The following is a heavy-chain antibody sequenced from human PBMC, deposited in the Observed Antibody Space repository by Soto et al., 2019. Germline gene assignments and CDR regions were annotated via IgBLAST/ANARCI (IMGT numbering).Heavy chain of an antibody. CDR3: AKDSSSWYGQFYYYYGMDV. CDR2: ISYDGSNK. V-gene: IGHV3-30*18. CDR1: GFTFSSYG. Sequence: QVQLVESGGGVVQPGRSLRLSCAASGFTFSSYGMHWVRQAPGKGLEWVAVISYDGSNKYYADSVKGRFTISRDNSKNTLYLQMTSLRAEDTAVYYCAKDSSSWYGQFYYYYGMDVWGQGTTVTVSS. J-gene: IGHJ6*02. D-gene: IGHD6-13*01.